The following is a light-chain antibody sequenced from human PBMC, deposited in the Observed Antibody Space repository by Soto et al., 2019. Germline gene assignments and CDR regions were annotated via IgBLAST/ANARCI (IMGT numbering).Light chain of an antibody. Sequence: ETVLTQSPGTLSLSPGERATLSCRASQSVAKNYLAWYQHKPSQGPRLLSSGASSRATGIPARFSGSGSGTAFTLTISRLQPEDFAVYYGLQYDSEPLTFGGGTKVEI. CDR3: LQYDSEPLT. CDR2: GAS. V-gene: IGKV3-20*01. CDR1: QSVAKNY. J-gene: IGKJ4*01.